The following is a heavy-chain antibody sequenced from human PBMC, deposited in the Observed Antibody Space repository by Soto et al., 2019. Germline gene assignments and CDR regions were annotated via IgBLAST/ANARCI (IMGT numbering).Heavy chain of an antibody. D-gene: IGHD2-2*01. CDR3: GREGRQLAQEKYYQFNGMDV. CDR2: ISGDNINS. CDR1: GFTLSDYG. V-gene: IGHV1-18*01. Sequence: ASVKVSCKASGFTLSDYGVSWVRPAPGQPLEWMGWISGDNINSKYSQKFQGRLTRTTDTSTATASMELRSLTSDDTAVYYCGREGRQLAQEKYYQFNGMDVWGQGTTVTVSS. J-gene: IGHJ6*02.